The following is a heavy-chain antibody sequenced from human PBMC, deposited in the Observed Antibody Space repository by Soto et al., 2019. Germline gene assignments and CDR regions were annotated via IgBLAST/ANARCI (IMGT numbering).Heavy chain of an antibody. CDR3: ASGDGGAVRGVP. D-gene: IGHD3-10*01. V-gene: IGHV4-34*01. J-gene: IGHJ5*02. CDR2: INHLGST. Sequence: QVQLQQWGAGLLKPSETLSLTWAVYGGSFSDYYWTWIRQSPGKGLEWIGEINHLGSTNYNPSLKSRLTISVAPSRNQLSLQLISVTAADTAVYYCASGDGGAVRGVPWGQGTPVTVST. CDR1: GGSFSDYY.